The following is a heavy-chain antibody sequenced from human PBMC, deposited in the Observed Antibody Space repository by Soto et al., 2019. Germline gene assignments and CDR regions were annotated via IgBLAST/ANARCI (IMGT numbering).Heavy chain of an antibody. J-gene: IGHJ5*02. CDR1: GGSISSSSYY. CDR2: IYYSGDT. Sequence: PSETLSLTCTVSGGSISSSSYYWGWIRQPPGKGLEWIGSIYYSGDTSYNPSLKSRVTISIDTSKNQFSLKLSSVTAADTAVYYCARAPTPWGQGTLVTVSS. V-gene: IGHV4-39*07. CDR3: ARAPTP.